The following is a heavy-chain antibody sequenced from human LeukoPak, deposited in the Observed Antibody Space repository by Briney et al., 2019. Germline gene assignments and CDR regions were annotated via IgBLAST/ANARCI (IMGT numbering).Heavy chain of an antibody. Sequence: GGTLRLSCAASGFTFSSYGMSWVRQAPGKGLEWVSAISGSGGSTYYADSVKGRFTISRDNSKNTLFLQMNSLRAEDTAVYYCARDPRGPTEYDSSGRDSFDYWGQGTLVTVSS. CDR1: GFTFSSYG. D-gene: IGHD3-22*01. J-gene: IGHJ4*02. CDR2: ISGSGGST. CDR3: ARDPRGPTEYDSSGRDSFDY. V-gene: IGHV3-23*01.